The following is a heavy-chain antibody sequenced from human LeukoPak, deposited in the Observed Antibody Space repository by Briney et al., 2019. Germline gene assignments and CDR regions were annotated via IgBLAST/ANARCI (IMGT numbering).Heavy chain of an antibody. V-gene: IGHV1-2*02. Sequence: ASVKVSCKASGYAFSAYYMHWVRQAPGQGLEWMGWINPNSGGTNYAQKFQGRVTMTRDTSISTAYMELSRLRSDDTAVYYCARGGVDYYGSGSYYYFDYWGQGTLVTVSS. J-gene: IGHJ4*02. D-gene: IGHD3-10*01. CDR2: INPNSGGT. CDR3: ARGGVDYYGSGSYYYFDY. CDR1: GYAFSAYY.